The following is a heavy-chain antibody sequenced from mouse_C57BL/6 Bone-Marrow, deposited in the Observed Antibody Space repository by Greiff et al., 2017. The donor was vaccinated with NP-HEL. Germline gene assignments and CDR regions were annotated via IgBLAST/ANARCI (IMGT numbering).Heavy chain of an antibody. CDR2: FYPGSGSI. CDR1: GYTFTEYT. CDR3: ARHEVYGDDVDY. Sequence: QVQLQQSGAELVKPGASVKLSCKASGYTFTEYTIHWVKQRSGQGLEWIGWFYPGSGSIQYKEKFKDKATLTADKSSSTVYMELSRLTSEDSAVYFGARHEVYGDDVDYWGRGPSVTVSS. D-gene: IGHD2-2*01. V-gene: IGHV1-62-2*01. J-gene: IGHJ4*01.